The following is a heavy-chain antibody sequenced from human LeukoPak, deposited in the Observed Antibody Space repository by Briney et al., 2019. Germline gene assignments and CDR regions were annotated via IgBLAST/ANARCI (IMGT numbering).Heavy chain of an antibody. CDR3: ASGGVYDFWSGYQYYFDY. CDR2: MNPNSGNT. V-gene: IGHV1-8*01. Sequence: ASVKVSCKASGYTFTSYDINWVRQATGQGLEWMGWMNPNSGNTGYVQKFQGRVTMTRNTSISTAYMELSSLRSEDTAVYYCASGGVYDFWSGYQYYFDYWGQGTLVTVSS. D-gene: IGHD3-3*01. CDR1: GYTFTSYD. J-gene: IGHJ4*02.